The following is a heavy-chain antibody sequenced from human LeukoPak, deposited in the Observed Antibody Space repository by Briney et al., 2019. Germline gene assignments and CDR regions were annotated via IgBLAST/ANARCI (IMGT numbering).Heavy chain of an antibody. Sequence: ASVKVSCKASGYTFTGYYMHWVRQAPGQGLEWMGWINPNSGGTNYAQKFQGRVTMTRDTSISTAYMELSRLRSDDTAVYYCARGWYYYDSSGYYYFYNWGQGTLVTVSS. J-gene: IGHJ4*02. CDR1: GYTFTGYY. V-gene: IGHV1-2*02. D-gene: IGHD3-22*01. CDR2: INPNSGGT. CDR3: ARGWYYYDSSGYYYFYN.